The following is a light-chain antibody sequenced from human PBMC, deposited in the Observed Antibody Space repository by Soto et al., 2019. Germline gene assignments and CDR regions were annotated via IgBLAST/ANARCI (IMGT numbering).Light chain of an antibody. Sequence: DIQMTQSPSSLSASVGDRVTITCRASQTISSYLSWYQQKPGKAPKLLINVASTLQSGVPSRFSGSGSGTDFTLAISSLQPEDFAVYYCQQYGSSPGLFTFGPGTKVDIK. J-gene: IGKJ3*01. CDR3: QQYGSSPGLFT. V-gene: IGKV1-39*01. CDR1: QTISSY. CDR2: VAS.